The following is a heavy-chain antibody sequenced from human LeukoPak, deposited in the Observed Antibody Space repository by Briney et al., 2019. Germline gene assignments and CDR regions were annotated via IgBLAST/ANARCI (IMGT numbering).Heavy chain of an antibody. Sequence: SVKVSCKASGGTFSSYAISWVRQAPGQGLEWMGGIIPIFGTANYAQKFQGKVTITADESTSTAYMELSSLRSEDTAVCYCAYGDPFHYYGMDVWGKGTTVTVSS. CDR1: GGTFSSYA. CDR2: IIPIFGTA. V-gene: IGHV1-69*01. J-gene: IGHJ6*04. D-gene: IGHD4-17*01. CDR3: AYGDPFHYYGMDV.